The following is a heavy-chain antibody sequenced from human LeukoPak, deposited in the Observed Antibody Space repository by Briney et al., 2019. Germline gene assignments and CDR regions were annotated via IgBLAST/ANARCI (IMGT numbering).Heavy chain of an antibody. V-gene: IGHV3-23*01. CDR1: GFTLSNYP. CDR2: IGEEKSGSWT. J-gene: IGHJ6*03. D-gene: IGHD5-12*01. Sequence: GGSLRLSCAASGFTLSNYPMGWVRQAPVKGLEWLSAIGEEKSGSWTKSADSVKGRFTISRDNSENTLYLQMNSLRAEDTAVYYCAKDNSGYINAYYYMDVWGKGTTVTVSS. CDR3: AKDNSGYINAYYYMDV.